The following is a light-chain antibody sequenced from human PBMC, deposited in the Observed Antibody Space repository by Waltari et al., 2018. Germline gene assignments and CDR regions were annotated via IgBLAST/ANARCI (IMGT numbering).Light chain of an antibody. CDR2: DVS. J-gene: IGKJ2*01. CDR3: QQYGSSPSMYT. V-gene: IGKV3-20*01. Sequence: EVVLTQSPGTLSLSPGARVTLSCRASQSVSGSSLAWYQQKPGQAPSLLIYDVSSRATGIPDRFSGSGSGTDFTLTISRLEPEDFAVYYCQQYGSSPSMYTFGQGTKVEIK. CDR1: QSVSGSS.